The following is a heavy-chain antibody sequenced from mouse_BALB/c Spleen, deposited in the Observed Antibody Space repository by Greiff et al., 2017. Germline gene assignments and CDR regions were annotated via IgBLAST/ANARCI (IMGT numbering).Heavy chain of an antibody. D-gene: IGHD2-4*01. V-gene: IGHV1S135*01. CDR2: IDPYNGGT. Sequence: EVQLQQSGPELVKPGASVKVSCKASGYAFTSYNMYWVKQSHGKSLEWIGYIDPYNGGTSYNQKFKGKATLTVDKSSSTAYMHLNSLTSEDSAVYYCGNYEYDGAWFAYWGQGTLVTVSA. CDR1: GYAFTSYN. J-gene: IGHJ3*01. CDR3: GNYEYDGAWFAY.